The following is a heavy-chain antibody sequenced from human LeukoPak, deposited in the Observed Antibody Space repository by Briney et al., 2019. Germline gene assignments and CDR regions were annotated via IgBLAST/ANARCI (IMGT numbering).Heavy chain of an antibody. CDR1: GFTFSNYW. CDR2: IYSGGGT. Sequence: PGGSLRLSCGGPGFTFSNYWMNWVRQAPGKGLEWVSVIYSGGGTYYADSVKGRFTISRDSSKNTLYLQMNSLRGEDTAVYYCARDVDCTGGSCYSRRWGQGTLVTVSS. CDR3: ARDVDCTGGSCYSRR. D-gene: IGHD2-15*01. V-gene: IGHV3-66*01. J-gene: IGHJ4*02.